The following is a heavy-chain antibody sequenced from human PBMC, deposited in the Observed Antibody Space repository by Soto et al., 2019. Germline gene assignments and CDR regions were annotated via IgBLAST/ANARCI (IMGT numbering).Heavy chain of an antibody. Sequence: SETLSLTCTVSGGSVSTHYWSWIRQPAGKGLEWIWRIYSTGSTNYNPSLRSRVTMSVGTSRNQFSLTLTTVTAADTAVYYCARDGSGYDYIGYCLYAAFDIWGQGTMVTVSS. CDR1: GGSVSTHY. D-gene: IGHD2-2*03. V-gene: IGHV4-4*07. CDR3: ARDGSGYDYIGYCLYAAFDI. CDR2: IYSTGST. J-gene: IGHJ3*02.